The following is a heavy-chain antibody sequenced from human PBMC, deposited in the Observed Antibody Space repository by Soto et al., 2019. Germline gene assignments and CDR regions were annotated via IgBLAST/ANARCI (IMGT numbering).Heavy chain of an antibody. D-gene: IGHD3-10*02. CDR3: ARGVRVSAYLDYYMDV. J-gene: IGHJ6*03. CDR2: INPDNGDT. CDR1: GYTFSNFG. Sequence: QVQLVQSGAEVKKPGASLKVSCKASGYTFSNFGVSWVRQAPGQGLEWIGWINPDNGDTNYGQKFQGRATMTTDTFTNTAYMEVRGLRSDDTAVHYCARGVRVSAYLDYYMDVWGEGTTVTVSS. V-gene: IGHV1-18*01.